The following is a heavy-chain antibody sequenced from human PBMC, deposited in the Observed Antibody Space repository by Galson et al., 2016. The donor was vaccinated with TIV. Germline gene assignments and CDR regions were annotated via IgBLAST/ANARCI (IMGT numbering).Heavy chain of an antibody. Sequence: SLRLSCAAFGFTFSAYAMHWVRQAPGKRLEWVSTISSSGRFVYYADSLKGRFTISRDSATSSLHLQMNSLRAEDSGIYYCARVRGDGEYSYGAFVYWGQGTLVTVSS. V-gene: IGHV3-21*01. CDR2: ISSSGRFV. CDR1: GFTFSAYA. J-gene: IGHJ4*02. CDR3: ARVRGDGEYSYGAFVY. D-gene: IGHD2/OR15-2a*01.